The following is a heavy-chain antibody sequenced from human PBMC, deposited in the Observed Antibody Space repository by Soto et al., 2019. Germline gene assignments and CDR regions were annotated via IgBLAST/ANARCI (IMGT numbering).Heavy chain of an antibody. CDR3: ARGGGVPALGDP. D-gene: IGHD3-16*01. J-gene: IGHJ5*02. Sequence: SETLSLTCSVSGVSMRNSYWTWIRQSAGKGLEWIGRISTSGNTNYNPSLNSRLTMSVDTSKNQVSLKLTSVTAADTAVYYCARGGGVPALGDPWGQGTMVTVSS. CDR1: GVSMRNSY. CDR2: ISTSGNT. V-gene: IGHV4-4*07.